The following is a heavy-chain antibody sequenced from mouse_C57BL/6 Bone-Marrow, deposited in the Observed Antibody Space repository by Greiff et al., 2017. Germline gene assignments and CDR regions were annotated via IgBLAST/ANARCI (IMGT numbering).Heavy chain of an antibody. Sequence: EVKLVEFGGGLVQPGGSLKLSCAASGFTFSDYYMYWVRQTPEKRLEWVAYISNGGGSTYYPDTVKGRFTISRDNAKNTLYLQMSRLKSEDTAMYYCARDYGSSYVLYFDVWGTGTTVTVSS. CDR2: ISNGGGST. V-gene: IGHV5-12*01. D-gene: IGHD1-1*01. J-gene: IGHJ1*03. CDR3: ARDYGSSYVLYFDV. CDR1: GFTFSDYY.